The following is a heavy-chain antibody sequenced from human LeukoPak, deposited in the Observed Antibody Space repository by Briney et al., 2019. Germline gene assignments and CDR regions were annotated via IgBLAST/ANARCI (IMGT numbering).Heavy chain of an antibody. CDR3: AELGITMIGGV. Sequence: PGGSLRLSCAASGFTLSSYAMSWVRQAPGKGLGWVSYISSSGSTIYYADSVKGRFTISRDNAKNSLYLQMNSLRAEDTAVYYCAELGITMIGGVWGKGTTVTISS. CDR2: ISSSGSTI. CDR1: GFTLSSYA. V-gene: IGHV3-48*03. D-gene: IGHD3-10*02. J-gene: IGHJ6*04.